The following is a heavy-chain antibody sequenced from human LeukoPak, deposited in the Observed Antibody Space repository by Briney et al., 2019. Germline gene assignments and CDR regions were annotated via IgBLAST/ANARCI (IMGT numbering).Heavy chain of an antibody. Sequence: PSETLSLTCTVSGGSISSSSYYWGWIRQPPGKGLEWIGSIYYSGSTYYNPSLKSRVTISVDTSKNQFSLKLSSVTAADTAVYYCANTNFGYSYAEGYWGQGTLVTVSS. V-gene: IGHV4-39*01. CDR3: ANTNFGYSYAEGY. D-gene: IGHD5-18*01. CDR1: GGSISSSSYY. J-gene: IGHJ4*02. CDR2: IYYSGST.